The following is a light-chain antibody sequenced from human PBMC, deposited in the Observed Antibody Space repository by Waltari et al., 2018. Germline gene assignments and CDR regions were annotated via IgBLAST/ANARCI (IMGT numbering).Light chain of an antibody. V-gene: IGLV2-8*01. CDR1: SSAVGGYKY. CDR2: EVS. CDR3: SSYAGSNPYNV. Sequence: QSALTQPPSASGSPGQSVTISCTGTSSAVGGYKYVSWYQQHPGKAPKLMIYEVSKRPSGVPDRFSGSKSGNTASLTVSGLQAEDEADYYCSSYAGSNPYNVFGSGTKVTVL. J-gene: IGLJ6*01.